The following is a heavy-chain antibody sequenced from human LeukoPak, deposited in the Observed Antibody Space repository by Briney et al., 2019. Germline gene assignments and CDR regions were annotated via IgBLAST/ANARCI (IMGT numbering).Heavy chain of an antibody. V-gene: IGHV3-74*01. D-gene: IGHD6-13*01. CDR1: GFTFSSYW. CDR2: INSDGSST. J-gene: IGHJ1*01. Sequence: GGSLRLSCAASGFTFSSYWMHWVRQAPGKGLVWVSRINSDGSSTSYADSVKGRFTISRDNAKNTLYLQMNSLRAEDTAVYYCAKDPNSSSWYGDDFQHWGQGTLVTVSS. CDR3: AKDPNSSSWYGDDFQH.